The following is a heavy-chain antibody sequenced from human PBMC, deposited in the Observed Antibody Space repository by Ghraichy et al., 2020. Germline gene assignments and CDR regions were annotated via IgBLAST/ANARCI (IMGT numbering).Heavy chain of an antibody. CDR3: TRDNDLYYASGG. CDR1: GYSISSGFY. CDR2: VHHSGST. D-gene: IGHD3-10*01. V-gene: IGHV4-38-2*02. J-gene: IGHJ4*02. Sequence: ESLNISCAVSGYSISSGFYWGWFRQPPGKGLEWIGNVHHSGSTYYNPSLKSRVTIPVDTSKNQFSLKLSSVTAADTALYYCTRDNDLYYASGGWGQGTLVTVSS.